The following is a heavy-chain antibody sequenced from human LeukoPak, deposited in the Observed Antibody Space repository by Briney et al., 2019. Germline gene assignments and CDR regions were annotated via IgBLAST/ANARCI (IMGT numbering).Heavy chain of an antibody. CDR2: ISWNGGST. CDR3: ARERFHGSGAPKFDY. Sequence: GGSLRLSCAASGFPFDDYGMSWVRQAPGKGLEWVSGISWNGGSTGYADSVKGRFTISRDNAKNSLYLQMNSLRVEDTAVYYCARERFHGSGAPKFDYWGQGVLVTVSS. V-gene: IGHV3-20*04. D-gene: IGHD3-10*01. CDR1: GFPFDDYG. J-gene: IGHJ4*02.